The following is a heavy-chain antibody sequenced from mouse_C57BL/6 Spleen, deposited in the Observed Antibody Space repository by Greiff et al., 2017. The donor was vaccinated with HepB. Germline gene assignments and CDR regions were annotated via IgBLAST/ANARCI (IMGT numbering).Heavy chain of an antibody. CDR3: TSLFTTVVAKGHFDY. J-gene: IGHJ2*01. V-gene: IGHV6-6*01. CDR2: IRNKANNHAT. Sequence: EVKLMESGGGLVQPGGSMKLSCAASGFTFSDAWMDWVRQSPAKGLEWVAEIRNKANNHATYYAESVRGRFTISRDDSKSSVYLQMNSLRAEDTGIYYCTSLFTTVVAKGHFDYWGQGTTLTVSS. D-gene: IGHD1-1*01. CDR1: GFTFSDAW.